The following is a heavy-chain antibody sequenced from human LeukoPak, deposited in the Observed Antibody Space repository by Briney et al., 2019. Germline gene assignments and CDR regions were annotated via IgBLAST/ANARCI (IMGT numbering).Heavy chain of an antibody. D-gene: IGHD5-12*01. V-gene: IGHV3-30*02. CDR1: GFTFSTYG. CDR3: AEVNKGGYDSFDY. CDR2: IRYDGSNK. Sequence: PGGSLRLSCAASGFTFSTYGMHWVRQAPGKGLEWVAFIRYDGSNKYYADSVKGRFTISRDNSKNTLYLQMNSLRPEDTAVYYCAEVNKGGYDSFDYWGQGTLVTVSS. J-gene: IGHJ4*02.